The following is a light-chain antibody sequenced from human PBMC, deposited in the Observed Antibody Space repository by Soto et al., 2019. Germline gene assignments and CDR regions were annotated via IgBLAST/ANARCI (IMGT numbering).Light chain of an antibody. CDR3: QQYNAYPYT. J-gene: IGKJ2*01. Sequence: DIQMTQSPSTLSASVGDRVTITCRASQNIFSWVAWFQQKPGKAPNLLIFKASSLESGVPSRFSGSGSGTDFTLTISSLQPDDFATYYCQQYNAYPYTFGQGTKLEI. V-gene: IGKV1-5*03. CDR2: KAS. CDR1: QNIFSW.